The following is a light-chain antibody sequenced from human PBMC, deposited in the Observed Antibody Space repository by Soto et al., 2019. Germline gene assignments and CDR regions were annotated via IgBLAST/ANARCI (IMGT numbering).Light chain of an antibody. CDR1: QTISKY. V-gene: IGKV1-39*01. CDR2: DVS. J-gene: IGKJ1*01. CDR3: QQSFSPPQT. Sequence: DIQMTQSPSSLSASVGDRVTITCRASQTISKYLAWYQQKPGKAPDLLIYDVSTLQSGVPSRFNGRGSGTDFTLTIRSLQPKDFATYYCQQSFSPPQTLGQGTKFDIK.